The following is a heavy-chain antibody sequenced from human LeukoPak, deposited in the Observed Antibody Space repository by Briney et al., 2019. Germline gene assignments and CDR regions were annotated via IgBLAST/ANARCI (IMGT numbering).Heavy chain of an antibody. CDR2: IYPGGSDT. Sequence: GESLKISCKGFGYSFTSYWIGWVRQMPGKGLEWMGIIYPGGSDTRYSPSSQGQVTISADKSISTAYLQWSTLKASDTAMYYCARLPGAVAGTSFDYWGQGTLVTVSS. J-gene: IGHJ4*02. D-gene: IGHD6-19*01. CDR1: GYSFTSYW. V-gene: IGHV5-51*01. CDR3: ARLPGAVAGTSFDY.